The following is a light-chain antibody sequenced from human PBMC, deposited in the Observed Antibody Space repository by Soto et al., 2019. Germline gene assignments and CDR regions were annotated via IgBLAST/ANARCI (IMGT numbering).Light chain of an antibody. Sequence: DIQMTQSPSSLSASVGDRVTITCRASQSISSYLNWYQQKPGKAPKLLIYAASSLQSGVPSRFSGSGSGTDSTLTISSLQPEDFATYYCQQSYSTPITVGQGTRLEIK. V-gene: IGKV1-39*01. J-gene: IGKJ5*01. CDR3: QQSYSTPIT. CDR2: AAS. CDR1: QSISSY.